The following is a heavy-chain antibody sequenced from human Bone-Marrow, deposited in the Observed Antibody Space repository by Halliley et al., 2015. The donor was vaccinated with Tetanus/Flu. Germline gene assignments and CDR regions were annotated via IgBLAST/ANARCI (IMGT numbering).Heavy chain of an antibody. D-gene: IGHD5-12*01. CDR3: ARPTDGGYGGLDY. V-gene: IGHV5-51*01. J-gene: IGHJ4*02. Sequence: LGWVGFIYPGDGDTRYSPSFQGQVTISADMSISTAYLQWTSLKASDTAMYYCARPTDGGYGGLDYWGQGTLVTVSS. CDR2: IYPGDGDT.